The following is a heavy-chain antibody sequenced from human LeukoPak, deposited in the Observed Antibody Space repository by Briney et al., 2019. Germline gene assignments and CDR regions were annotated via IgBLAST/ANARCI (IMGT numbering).Heavy chain of an antibody. CDR3: AKAGNSSGWYGGLHFDY. D-gene: IGHD6-19*01. V-gene: IGHV3-23*01. J-gene: IGHJ4*02. Sequence: PGGSLRLSCAASGFTFSSYAMSWVRQAPGKGLEWVSAISGSGGSTYYADSVKGRFTISRDNSKNTLYLQMNSLRAEDTAVYYCAKAGNSSGWYGGLHFDYWGQGTLVTVSS. CDR2: ISGSGGST. CDR1: GFTFSSYA.